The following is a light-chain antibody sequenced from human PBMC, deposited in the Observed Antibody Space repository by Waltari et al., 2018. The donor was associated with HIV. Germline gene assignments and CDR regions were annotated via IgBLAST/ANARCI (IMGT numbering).Light chain of an antibody. J-gene: IGKJ4*01. CDR3: QHRSNWPPLT. CDR1: QSASSY. Sequence: EIVLTQSPATLSLSPGERATLSCRASQSASSYLAWYQQKPGQAPRLLIYDASNRATGIPARFSGSGSGTDFTLTITSLEPEDFAVYYCQHRSNWPPLTFGGGTKVEIK. V-gene: IGKV3-11*01. CDR2: DAS.